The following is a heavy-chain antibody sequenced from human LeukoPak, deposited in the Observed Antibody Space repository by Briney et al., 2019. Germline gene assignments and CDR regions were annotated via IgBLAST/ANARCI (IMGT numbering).Heavy chain of an antibody. CDR3: ARSDGYGLVGI. V-gene: IGHV4-38-2*02. CDR1: GYSISSGYY. J-gene: IGHJ3*02. Sequence: KSSETLSLTCTVSGYSISSGYYWGWIRQPPGKGLEWIGSIYHSGSTYYNPSLKSRVIIIIDTPKNHFSLTLSSVTAADTAVYYCARSDGYGLVGIWGQGTMVTVSS. CDR2: IYHSGST. D-gene: IGHD3-10*01.